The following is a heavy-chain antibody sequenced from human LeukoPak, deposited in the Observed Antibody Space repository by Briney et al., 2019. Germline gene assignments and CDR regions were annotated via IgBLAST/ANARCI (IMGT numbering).Heavy chain of an antibody. J-gene: IGHJ6*03. CDR3: ARHSSRITMVRGVMGYYYMDV. D-gene: IGHD3-10*01. Sequence: SETLSLTCAVYGGSFSGYYWSWIRQPPGKGLEWIGEINHSGSTNYNPSLKSRVTISVDTSKNQFSLKLSSVTAADTAVYYCARHSSRITMVRGVMGYYYMDVWGKGTTVTVSS. CDR2: INHSGST. V-gene: IGHV4-34*01. CDR1: GGSFSGYY.